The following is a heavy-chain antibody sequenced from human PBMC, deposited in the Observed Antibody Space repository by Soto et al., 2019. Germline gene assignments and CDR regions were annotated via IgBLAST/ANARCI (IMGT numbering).Heavy chain of an antibody. Sequence: QVQLVQSGAEVKKPGASVKVSCKASGYTFTGYYMHWVRQAPGQGLEGMGWINPNSGGTNYAQKFQGWVTMTRDTSISTAYMELSRLRSDDTAVYYCARLYSSVPLDAFDIWGQGTMVTVSS. V-gene: IGHV1-2*04. CDR1: GYTFTGYY. CDR3: ARLYSSVPLDAFDI. CDR2: INPNSGGT. D-gene: IGHD6-19*01. J-gene: IGHJ3*02.